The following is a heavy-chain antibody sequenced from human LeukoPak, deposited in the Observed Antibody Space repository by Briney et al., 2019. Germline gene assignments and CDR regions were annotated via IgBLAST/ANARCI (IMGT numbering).Heavy chain of an antibody. J-gene: IGHJ5*02. V-gene: IGHV4-30-2*01. CDR3: AREMYSSSTWFDP. CDR1: GGSISSGGYS. D-gene: IGHD6-6*01. Sequence: TLSLTCAVSGGSISSGGYSWSWIRQPPGKGLEWIGYIYHSGSTYYNPSLKSRVTISVDRSKNQFSLKLSSVTAADTAVYYCAREMYSSSTWFDPWGQGALVTVSS. CDR2: IYHSGST.